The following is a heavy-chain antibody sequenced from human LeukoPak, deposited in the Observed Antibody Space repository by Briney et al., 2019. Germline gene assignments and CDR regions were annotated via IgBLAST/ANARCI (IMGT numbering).Heavy chain of an antibody. Sequence: SETLSLTCTVSGGSISSYYWSWIRQPPGKGLEWIGYIYYSGSTNYNPPLKSRLTISVDASKNQFSLKLSSVTATDTAVYYCASLTTVTQGYFDSWGQGTLVTVSS. V-gene: IGHV4-59*08. D-gene: IGHD4-17*01. CDR2: IYYSGST. J-gene: IGHJ4*02. CDR3: ASLTTVTQGYFDS. CDR1: GGSISSYY.